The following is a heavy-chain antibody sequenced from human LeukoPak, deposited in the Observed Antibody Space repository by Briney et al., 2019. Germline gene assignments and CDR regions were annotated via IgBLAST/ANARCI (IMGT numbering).Heavy chain of an antibody. CDR1: GGTFISYA. D-gene: IGHD2-15*01. CDR3: ASAGSSNLRCAY. CDR2: IIPIFGTA. J-gene: IGHJ4*02. V-gene: IGHV1-69*05. Sequence: SVKVSCKASGGTFISYAISWVGQAPGQGGEWMGGIIPIFGTAKYAQKFQGRVTITTDETTSTAYMELSSLRSEDTAVYYCASAGSSNLRCAYWGQGTLVTVSS.